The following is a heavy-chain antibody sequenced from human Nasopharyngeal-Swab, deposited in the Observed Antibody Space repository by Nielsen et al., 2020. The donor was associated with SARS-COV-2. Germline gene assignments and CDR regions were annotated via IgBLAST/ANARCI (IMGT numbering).Heavy chain of an antibody. D-gene: IGHD7-27*01. CDR1: GYTLTELS. CDR2: FDPEDGET. V-gene: IGHV1-24*01. CDR3: ATVFSVTGDRGSLDY. J-gene: IGHJ4*02. Sequence: ASVKVSCKVSGYTLTELSMHWVRQAPGKGLEWMGGFDPEDGETIYAQKFQGRVTMTEDTSTDTAYMELSSLRSEDTVVYYCATVFSVTGDRGSLDYWGQGTLVTVSS.